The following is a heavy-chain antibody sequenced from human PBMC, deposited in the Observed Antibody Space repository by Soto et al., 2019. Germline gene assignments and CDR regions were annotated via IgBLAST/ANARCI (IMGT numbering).Heavy chain of an antibody. J-gene: IGHJ6*02. Sequence: RESLKISCKGFGYRFTHYWVGWVRQMPGKGLEWMGIIYPGDSDTRYSPSFPGQVTISADRSMDPANLHWSSLKDWVTAIYYCARTSFAWRHYYSGMDVWGQGTTVTVSS. CDR3: ARTSFAWRHYYSGMDV. D-gene: IGHD3-16*01. CDR1: GYRFTHYW. CDR2: IYPGDSDT. V-gene: IGHV5-51*01.